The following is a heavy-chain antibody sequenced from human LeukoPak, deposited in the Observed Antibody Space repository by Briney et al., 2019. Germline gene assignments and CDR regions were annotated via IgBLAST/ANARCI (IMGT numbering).Heavy chain of an antibody. CDR2: LYTSGDT. Sequence: SETLSLTCSVSGDSISGYYWSWLRQPAGEGLEWIGRLYTSGDTNYNPSLKSRIAMSFDTSRNQFSLRLTSVTAADTAVYFCARGGIAVAGYYFFYYMDVWGKGTTVTVSS. D-gene: IGHD6-19*01. CDR1: GDSISGYY. J-gene: IGHJ6*03. V-gene: IGHV4-4*07. CDR3: ARGGIAVAGYYFFYYMDV.